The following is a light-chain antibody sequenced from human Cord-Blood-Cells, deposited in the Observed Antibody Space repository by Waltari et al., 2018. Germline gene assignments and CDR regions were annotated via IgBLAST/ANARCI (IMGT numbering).Light chain of an antibody. V-gene: IGKV3-11*01. J-gene: IGKJ2*01. Sequence: EIVLTQSPATLSLSPGERATLSCRASQSVSSYLAWYQQKPCQAPRLLIYDASNRATGIPARFSGSGSGTDFTLTISSLEPEDFAVYYCQQRSNWSMYTFGQGTKLEIK. CDR2: DAS. CDR3: QQRSNWSMYT. CDR1: QSVSSY.